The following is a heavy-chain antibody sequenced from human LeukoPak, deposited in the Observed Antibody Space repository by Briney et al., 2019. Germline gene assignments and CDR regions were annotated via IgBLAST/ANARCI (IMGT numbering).Heavy chain of an antibody. J-gene: IGHJ5*02. CDR3: ARDYYGFRSDYNWFDP. D-gene: IGHD3-3*01. CDR1: GFTFSSYS. CDR2: ISSSSSTI. Sequence: GGSLRLSCAASGFTFSSYSMNWVRQAPGKGLEWVSYISSSSSTIYYADSVKGRFTISRDNAKNSLYLQMNSLRAEDTAVYYCARDYYGFRSDYNWFDPWGQGTLVTVSS. V-gene: IGHV3-48*01.